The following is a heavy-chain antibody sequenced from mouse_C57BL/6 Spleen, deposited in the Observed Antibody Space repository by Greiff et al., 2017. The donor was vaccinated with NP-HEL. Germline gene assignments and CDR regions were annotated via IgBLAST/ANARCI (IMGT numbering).Heavy chain of an antibody. D-gene: IGHD1-1*01. CDR1: GYTFTSYW. CDR3: ARRYYGSTYYAMDY. J-gene: IGHJ4*01. Sequence: QVQLQQPGAELVKPGASVKLSCKASGYTFTSYWMQWVKQRPGQGLEWIGEIDPSDSYTNYNQTFKGKATLTVDTSSSTAYMQLSSLTSEDSAVYYCARRYYGSTYYAMDYWGQGTSVTVSS. CDR2: IDPSDSYT. V-gene: IGHV1-50*01.